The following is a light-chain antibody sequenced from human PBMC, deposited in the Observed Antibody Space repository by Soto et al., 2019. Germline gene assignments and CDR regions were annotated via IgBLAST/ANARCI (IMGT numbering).Light chain of an antibody. CDR1: SSNIGAGYD. V-gene: IGLV1-40*01. CDR3: QSYDSSLSGYVV. Sequence: QSVLTQPPSVSGAPGQRVTISCTGSSSNIGAGYDVHWYQQLPGTAPKLLIYGNSNRPSGVPDRFSGSKSGTSASLAITGLQAEDEADYDCQSYDSSLSGYVVFGGGPKLTVL. J-gene: IGLJ2*01. CDR2: GNS.